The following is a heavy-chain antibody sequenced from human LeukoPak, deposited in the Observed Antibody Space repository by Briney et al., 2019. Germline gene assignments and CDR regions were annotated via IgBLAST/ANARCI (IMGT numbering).Heavy chain of an antibody. D-gene: IGHD2-2*01. CDR3: ARQGVVPAAMFDY. CDR1: GGSISSSSYY. V-gene: IGHV4-39*01. CDR2: IYYSGST. Sequence: PSETLSLTCTVSGGSISSSSYYWGWIRQPPGKRLEWIGSIYYSGSTYYSPSLESRVTISVDTSKNQFSLKLSSVTAADTAVYYCARQGVVPAAMFDYWGQGTLVTVSS. J-gene: IGHJ4*02.